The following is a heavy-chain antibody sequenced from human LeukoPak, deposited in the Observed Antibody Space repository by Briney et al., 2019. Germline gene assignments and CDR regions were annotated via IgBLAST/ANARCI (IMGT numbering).Heavy chain of an antibody. CDR3: ARAGSEFNVVVTAQLDY. D-gene: IGHD2-21*02. CDR1: GYTFTSYA. J-gene: IGHJ4*02. Sequence: GASVKVSCKASGYTFTSYAMHWVRQAPGQRLEWMGWINAGNGNTKYSQKFQGRVTITRDTSASTAYMELSSLRSEDTAVYYCARAGSEFNVVVTAQLDYWGQGTLVTVSS. CDR2: INAGNGNT. V-gene: IGHV1-3*01.